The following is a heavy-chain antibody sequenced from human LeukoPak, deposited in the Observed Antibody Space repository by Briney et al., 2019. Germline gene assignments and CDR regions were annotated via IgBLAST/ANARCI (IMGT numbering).Heavy chain of an antibody. CDR1: GGSISSGGYY. Sequence: PSETPSLTCTVSGGSISSGGYYWSWIRQHPGKGLEWIGYIYYSGSTYYNPSLKSRVTISVDTSKNQFSLKLSSVTAADTAVYYCAREALVWGYYYYGMDVWGKGTTVTVSS. CDR2: IYYSGST. CDR3: AREALVWGYYYYGMDV. D-gene: IGHD6-13*01. J-gene: IGHJ6*04. V-gene: IGHV4-31*03.